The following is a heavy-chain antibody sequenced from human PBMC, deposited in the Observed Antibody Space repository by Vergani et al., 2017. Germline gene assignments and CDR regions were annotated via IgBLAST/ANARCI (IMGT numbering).Heavy chain of an antibody. CDR2: INSNSGGT. V-gene: IGHV1-2*02. CDR1: GYTFTGYY. D-gene: IGHD4-23*01. J-gene: IGHJ6*02. CDR3: ARRSPTPNYYYYGMDV. Sequence: QVQLVQSGAEVKKPGASVKVSCKASGYTFTGYYMHWVRQAPGQGLEWMGWINSNSGGTNYAQKFQGRVTMTRDTSISTAYMELSRLRSDDTAVYYCARRSPTPNYYYYGMDVRGQGTTVTVS.